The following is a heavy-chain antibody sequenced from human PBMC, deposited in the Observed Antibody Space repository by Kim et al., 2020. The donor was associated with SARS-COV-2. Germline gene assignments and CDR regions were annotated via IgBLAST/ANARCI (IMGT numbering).Heavy chain of an antibody. D-gene: IGHD3-10*01. Sequence: GGSLRLSCAASGFTFGDYAMHWVRQAPGKGLEWVSGISWNSGSIGYADSVKGRFTISRDNAKNSLYLQMNSLRAEDTALYYCAKDTFYAVRGFFDYWGQGTLVTVSS. CDR2: ISWNSGSI. CDR1: GFTFGDYA. V-gene: IGHV3-9*01. CDR3: AKDTFYAVRGFFDY. J-gene: IGHJ4*02.